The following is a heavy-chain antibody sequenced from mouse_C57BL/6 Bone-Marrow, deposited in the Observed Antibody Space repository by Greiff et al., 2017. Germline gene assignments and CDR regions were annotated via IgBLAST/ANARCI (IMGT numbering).Heavy chain of an antibody. CDR3: TRELGFAWFAY. V-gene: IGHV6-6*01. CDR2: IRNKANNHAT. D-gene: IGHD4-1*01. J-gene: IGHJ3*01. Sequence: EVMLVESGGGLVQPGGSMKLSCAASGFTFSDAWMDWVRQSPEKGLEWVAEIRNKANNHATYYAESVKGRFTISRDDSKSSVYLQMNSLRAEDTGIYYCTRELGFAWFAYWGQGTLVTVSA. CDR1: GFTFSDAW.